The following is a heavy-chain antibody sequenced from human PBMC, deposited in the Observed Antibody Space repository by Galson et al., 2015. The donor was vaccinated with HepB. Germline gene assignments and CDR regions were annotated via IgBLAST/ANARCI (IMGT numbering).Heavy chain of an antibody. CDR1: GFSLSTSGVG. Sequence: PALVKPTQTLTLTCTFSGFSLSTSGVGVGWIRQPPGKALEWLALIDWDDDKYYSTSLKTRLTISKDTSKNQVVLTMTNMDPVDTATYYCARAPREVDPGYDHWYFDLWGRGTLVTVSS. CDR3: ARAPREVDPGYDHWYFDL. V-gene: IGHV2-70*01. J-gene: IGHJ2*01. CDR2: IDWDDDK. D-gene: IGHD5-12*01.